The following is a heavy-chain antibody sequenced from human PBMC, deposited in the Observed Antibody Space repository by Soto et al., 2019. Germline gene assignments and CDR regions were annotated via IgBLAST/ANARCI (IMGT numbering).Heavy chain of an antibody. V-gene: IGHV3-30*18. CDR1: GFTFSSYG. D-gene: IGHD1-26*01. J-gene: IGHJ4*02. Sequence: QVQLVESGGGVVQPGRSLRLSCVASGFTFSSYGMHWVRQAPGKGLEWVAIISYDGSNTYYADSVKGRFTISRDNSKNTLYLQMTSLRAEDASVYSCAKEGGLSGSYYISSSYYFDYWGQGTLVTVSS. CDR2: ISYDGSNT. CDR3: AKEGGLSGSYYISSSYYFDY.